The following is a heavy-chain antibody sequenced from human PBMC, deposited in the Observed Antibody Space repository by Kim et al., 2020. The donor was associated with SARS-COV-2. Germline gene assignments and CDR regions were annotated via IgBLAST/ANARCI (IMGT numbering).Heavy chain of an antibody. J-gene: IGHJ6*02. D-gene: IGHD3-10*01. CDR1: GYSFTSYW. Sequence: GESLKISCKGSGYSFTSYWISWVRQMPGKGLEWMGRIDPSDSYTNYSPSFQGHVTISADKSISTAYLQWSSLKASDTAMYYCARRDGSGSYSAYYYGMDVWGQGTTVTVSS. CDR2: IDPSDSYT. CDR3: ARRDGSGSYSAYYYGMDV. V-gene: IGHV5-10-1*01.